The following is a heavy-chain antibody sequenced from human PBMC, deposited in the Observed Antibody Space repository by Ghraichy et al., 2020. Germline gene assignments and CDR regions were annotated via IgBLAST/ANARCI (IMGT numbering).Heavy chain of an antibody. V-gene: IGHV4-31*02. D-gene: IGHD2-2*01. J-gene: IGHJ6*02. CDR3: ARGYCSSTSCSHNDYGMDV. CDR2: IYYSGST. CDR1: GGSISSGGYY. Sequence: SQTLSLTCTVSGGSISSGGYYWSWIRQHPGKGLEWIGYIYYSGSTYYNPSLKSRVTISVDTSKNQFSLKLSSVTAADTAVYYCARGYCSSTSCSHNDYGMDVWGQGTTVTVSS.